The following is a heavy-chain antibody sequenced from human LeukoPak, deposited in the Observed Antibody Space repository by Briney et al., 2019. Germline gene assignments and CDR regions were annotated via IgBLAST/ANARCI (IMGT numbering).Heavy chain of an antibody. V-gene: IGHV4-4*07. CDR1: GGSISSYY. Sequence: SETLSLTCTVSGGSISSYYWSWIRQPAGKGLEWIGRIYTSGSTNYNPSLKSRVAMSVDTSKNQFSLKLSSVTAADTAVYYCARVGIAAAGTRQYYFDYWGQGTLVTVSS. CDR3: ARVGIAAAGTRQYYFDY. CDR2: IYTSGST. D-gene: IGHD6-13*01. J-gene: IGHJ4*02.